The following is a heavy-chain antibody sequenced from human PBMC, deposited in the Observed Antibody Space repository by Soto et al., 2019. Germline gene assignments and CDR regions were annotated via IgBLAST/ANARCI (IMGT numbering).Heavy chain of an antibody. D-gene: IGHD3-10*01. J-gene: IGHJ4*02. CDR3: ATGRVYFGSEY. V-gene: IGHV4-59*01. CDR2: IYYNGNI. CDR1: GGSITSYY. Sequence: QVQLQESGPGLVKPLETLSLTCTVPGGSITSYYWSWVRQPPGKGLEWIGYIYYNGNINYNPSLKRRLTMSLDTSKNQFSLRLSSVTAADTAVYYCATGRVYFGSEYWGQGTLVTVSS.